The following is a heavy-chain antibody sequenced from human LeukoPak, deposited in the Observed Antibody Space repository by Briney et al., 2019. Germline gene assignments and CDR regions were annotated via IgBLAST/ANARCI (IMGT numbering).Heavy chain of an antibody. D-gene: IGHD3-16*01. CDR2: VGIVGDT. J-gene: IGHJ3*02. CDR3: AREGRASSADAFDI. CDR1: GFIFSSYE. Sequence: GSLRLSCAASGFIFSSYEMHWVRQATGKGLEWVSAVGIVGDTFYTGSVKGRFTTSRENAENSWFLQMNSLRAGDTAVYYCAREGRASSADAFDIWGQGTMVTVSS. V-gene: IGHV3-13*01.